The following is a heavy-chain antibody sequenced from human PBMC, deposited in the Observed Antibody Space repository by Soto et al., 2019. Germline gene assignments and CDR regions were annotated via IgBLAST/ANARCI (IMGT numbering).Heavy chain of an antibody. CDR3: ARDRDEYSSSSGENWFEP. J-gene: IGHJ5*02. V-gene: IGHV6-1*01. CDR1: GDSVSSNSAA. CDR2: TYYRSKWYN. D-gene: IGHD6-6*01. Sequence: SQTLSLTCAISGDSVSSNSAAWNWIRQSPSRGLEWLGRTYYRSKWYNDYAVSVKSRITINPDTSKNQFSLQLNSVTPEDTAVYYCARDRDEYSSSSGENWFEPWGQGTLVTVSS.